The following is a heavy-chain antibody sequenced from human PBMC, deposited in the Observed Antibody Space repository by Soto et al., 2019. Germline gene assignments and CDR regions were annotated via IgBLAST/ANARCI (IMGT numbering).Heavy chain of an antibody. CDR3: ARHPTVTEYYFDY. J-gene: IGHJ4*02. CDR2: INHSGST. V-gene: IGHV4-34*01. CDR1: GGSFSGYY. Sequence: SETLSLTCAVYGGSFSGYYWSWIRQPPGKELEWIGEINHSGSTNYNPYLKSRVTISVDTSKNQFSLKLSSVTAADTAVYYCARHPTVTEYYFDYWGQGTLVTVSS. D-gene: IGHD4-17*01.